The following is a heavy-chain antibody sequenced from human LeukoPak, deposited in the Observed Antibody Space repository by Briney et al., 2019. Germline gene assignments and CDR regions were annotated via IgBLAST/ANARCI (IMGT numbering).Heavy chain of an antibody. J-gene: IGHJ3*02. CDR3: ARVGYPTQRRVLSAVSVPTAGAFDI. D-gene: IGHD6-25*01. CDR2: INHIGIT. Sequence: NASEILSLTCAVYGGSFSAYYWTWIRQPPGKGLEWIGEINHIGITTYSPSLKSRVSISVDKSKNQFSLRLSSVTAADTAVYYCARVGYPTQRRVLSAVSVPTAGAFDIWGQGTLVTVSS. V-gene: IGHV4-34*01. CDR1: GGSFSAYY.